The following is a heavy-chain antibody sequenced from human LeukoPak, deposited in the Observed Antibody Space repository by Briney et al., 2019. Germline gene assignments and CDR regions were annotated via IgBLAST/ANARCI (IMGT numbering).Heavy chain of an antibody. D-gene: IGHD5-18*01. Sequence: SETLSLTCTVSGGSISSYYWSWIRQPPGKGLEWIGYIYTSGSTNYNPSLKSRVTISVGTSKNQFSLKLSSVTAADTAVYYCARWIQLYGAFDIWGQGTMVTVSS. V-gene: IGHV4-4*09. CDR2: IYTSGST. CDR1: GGSISSYY. CDR3: ARWIQLYGAFDI. J-gene: IGHJ3*02.